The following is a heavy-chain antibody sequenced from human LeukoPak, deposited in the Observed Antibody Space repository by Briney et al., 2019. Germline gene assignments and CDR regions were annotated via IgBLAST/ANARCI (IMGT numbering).Heavy chain of an antibody. Sequence: SETLSLTCTVSGDSISTYYWNWIRQRPGKGLERIGHAHFSGDTNYNPSLKSRVTISLDSAKNQFSLRLISVTAADTAVYYCARRVEMSSASATSNTWLDPWGQGTLVSVSP. CDR3: ARRVEMSSASATSNTWLDP. D-gene: IGHD3-10*01. V-gene: IGHV4-59*01. CDR1: GDSISTYY. CDR2: AHFSGDT. J-gene: IGHJ5*02.